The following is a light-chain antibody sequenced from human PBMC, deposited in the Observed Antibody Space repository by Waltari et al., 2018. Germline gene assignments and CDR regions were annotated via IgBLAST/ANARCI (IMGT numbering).Light chain of an antibody. V-gene: IGKV3-15*01. CDR2: GAS. J-gene: IGKJ2*01. CDR1: QSIRSN. Sequence: EVVMTQSPATLSVSPGEGATLSCRARQSIRSNLAWYRQKPGQAPRLLIYGASFRATGIPARFSGSGSGTEFTLTISSLQSEDFASYYCQQYDNWPPITFGQGTKLEMK. CDR3: QQYDNWPPIT.